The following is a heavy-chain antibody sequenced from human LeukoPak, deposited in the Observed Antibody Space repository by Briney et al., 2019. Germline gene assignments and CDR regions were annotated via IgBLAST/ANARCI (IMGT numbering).Heavy chain of an antibody. CDR2: ISISSSYI. CDR1: GFTFSSYS. Sequence: GGSLRVSCAASGFTFSSYSMNWVRQAPGKGLEWVSSISISSSYIYYADPVKGRFTISRDNARNSLYLQMDSLRAEDSAVYYCARDVTAGSGSWSAFDYWGQGTLATVSS. J-gene: IGHJ4*02. V-gene: IGHV3-21*01. D-gene: IGHD3-10*01. CDR3: ARDVTAGSGSWSAFDY.